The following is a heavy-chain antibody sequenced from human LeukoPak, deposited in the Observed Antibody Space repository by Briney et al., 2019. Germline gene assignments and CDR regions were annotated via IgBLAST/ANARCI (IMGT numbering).Heavy chain of an antibody. CDR2: IGSGGANS. V-gene: IGHV3-23*01. D-gene: IGHD2-2*01. J-gene: IGHJ4*02. Sequence: GGSLRLSCAASGFTFRTYAMNWVRQAPGKGLEWVSTIGSGGANSYYADSVEGRFTISRDNSKNTLYLQMNSLRAEDTAVYYCAKRGGEYCSSASCYADSWGQGTLVTVSS. CDR3: AKRGGEYCSSASCYADS. CDR1: GFTFRTYA.